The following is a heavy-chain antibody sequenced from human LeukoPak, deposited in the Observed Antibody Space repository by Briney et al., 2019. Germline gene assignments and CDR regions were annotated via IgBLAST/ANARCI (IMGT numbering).Heavy chain of an antibody. D-gene: IGHD3-10*01. V-gene: IGHV4-31*02. CDR2: IYYSGST. J-gene: IGHJ4*02. CDR1: GFTFSSYD. CDR3: ARVVFGSGSPYFDY. Sequence: LRLSCAASGFTFSSYDMHWIRQHPGKGLEWIGYIYYSGSTYYNPSLKSRVTISVGTSKNQFSLKLSSVTAADTAVYYCARVVFGSGSPYFDYWGQGTLVTVSS.